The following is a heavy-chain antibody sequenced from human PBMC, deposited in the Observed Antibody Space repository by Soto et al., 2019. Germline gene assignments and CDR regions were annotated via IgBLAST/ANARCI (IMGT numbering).Heavy chain of an antibody. D-gene: IGHD6-13*01. V-gene: IGHV3-48*03. CDR2: ISSSGSTI. J-gene: IGHJ5*02. CDR1: GFTFSSYE. Sequence: LRLSCAASGFTFSSYEMNWVRQAPGKGLEWGSYISSSGSTIYYADSVKGRFTISRDNAKNSLYLQMNSLRAEDTALYYCARTPRYSRSLNWFDPWGQGTLVTVSS. CDR3: ARTPRYSRSLNWFDP.